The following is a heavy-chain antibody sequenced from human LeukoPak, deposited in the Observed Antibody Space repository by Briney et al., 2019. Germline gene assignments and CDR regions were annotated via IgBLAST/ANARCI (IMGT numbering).Heavy chain of an antibody. D-gene: IGHD1-26*01. Sequence: SETLSLTCTVSGGSISSYYWSWIRQPPGRGLEWIGYIYYSGSTNYNPSLKSRVAISVDTSRNQFSLKLSSVTAADTAVYYCARGGTVRNGMDVWGQGTTVTVSS. CDR3: ARGGTVRNGMDV. CDR1: GGSISSYY. J-gene: IGHJ6*02. V-gene: IGHV4-59*01. CDR2: IYYSGST.